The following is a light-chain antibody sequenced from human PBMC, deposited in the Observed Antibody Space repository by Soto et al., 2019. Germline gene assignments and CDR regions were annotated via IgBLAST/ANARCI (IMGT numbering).Light chain of an antibody. V-gene: IGLV2-23*02. J-gene: IGLJ2*01. CDR1: SSDVGSYNL. CDR2: EVS. Sequence: QSVLTQPASVSGSPGQSITISCTGTSSDVGSYNLVSWYQQHPGKAPNFIIYEVSKRPSGVSNRFSGSKSGNTASLTISGLQAEDEADYYCCSYADGTSVRFGGGTKLTVL. CDR3: CSYADGTSVR.